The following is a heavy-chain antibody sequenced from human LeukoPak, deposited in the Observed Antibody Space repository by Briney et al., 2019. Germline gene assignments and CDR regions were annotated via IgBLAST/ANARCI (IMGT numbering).Heavy chain of an antibody. D-gene: IGHD3-16*02. Sequence: VASVKVSCMASNYTFISYGISWVRQAPGQGLEWMGWISAYNGNTNYAQKLQGRVTMTTDTSTSTAYMELRSLRSDDTAVYYCARGVMITFGGVIVPYYFDYWGQGTLVTVSS. CDR2: ISAYNGNT. J-gene: IGHJ4*02. V-gene: IGHV1-18*01. CDR1: NYTFISYG. CDR3: ARGVMITFGGVIVPYYFDY.